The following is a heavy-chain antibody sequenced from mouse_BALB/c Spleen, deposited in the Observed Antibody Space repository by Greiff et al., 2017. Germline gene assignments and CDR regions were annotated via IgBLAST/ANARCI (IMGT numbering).Heavy chain of an antibody. Sequence: EVMLVESGGGLVKPGGSLKLSCAASGFAFSSYDMSWVRQTPEKRLEWVAYISSGGGSTYYPDTVKGRFTISRDNAKNTLYLQMSSLKSEDTAMYYCARHYYGSSYISYWYFDVWGAGTTVTVSS. CDR3: ARHYYGSSYISYWYFDV. J-gene: IGHJ1*01. V-gene: IGHV5-12-1*01. CDR1: GFAFSSYD. CDR2: ISSGGGST. D-gene: IGHD1-1*01.